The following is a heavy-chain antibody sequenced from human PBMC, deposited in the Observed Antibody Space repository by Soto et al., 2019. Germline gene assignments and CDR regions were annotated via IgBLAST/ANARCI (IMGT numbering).Heavy chain of an antibody. Sequence: PGGSLRLSCAASGFGFTHYTMNWVRQAPGKGLEWVSAISSSGVYIYYADSVQGRFTISRDNARNSLYLQMDSLGAEDTAVYYCARANYDFWSGSSNYFGMDVWGQGTTVTVS. J-gene: IGHJ6*02. V-gene: IGHV3-21*06. D-gene: IGHD3-3*01. CDR1: GFGFTHYT. CDR3: ARANYDFWSGSSNYFGMDV. CDR2: ISSSGVYI.